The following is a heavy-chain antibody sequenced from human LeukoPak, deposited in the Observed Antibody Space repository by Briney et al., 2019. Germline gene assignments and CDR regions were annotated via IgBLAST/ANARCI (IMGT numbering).Heavy chain of an antibody. V-gene: IGHV6-1*01. CDR3: ARAVWYYDSSGRGGYYFDY. Sequence: SQTLSLTCAISGDSVSSNSAAWNWIRQSPSRGLEWLGRTYYRSKWYNDYAVSVKSRITINPDTSKNQFSLQLNSVTPEDTAVYYCARAVWYYDSSGRGGYYFDYWGQGTLVTVSP. D-gene: IGHD3-22*01. CDR1: GDSVSSNSAA. J-gene: IGHJ4*02. CDR2: TYYRSKWYN.